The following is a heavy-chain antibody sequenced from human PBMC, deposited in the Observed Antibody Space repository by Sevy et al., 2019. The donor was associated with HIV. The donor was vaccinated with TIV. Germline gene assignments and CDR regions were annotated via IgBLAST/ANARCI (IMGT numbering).Heavy chain of an antibody. Sequence: QLGGSLRLSCAASGFTFVDYAMHWVRQGPGKGLEWVSLISWDGGIKYYVDSVRGRFTISRDTSKNSLYLQMNSVRVEDTALYYCVKDSGRYCIGGSCYSYCLGNWGQGTLVTVSS. CDR1: GFTFVDYA. J-gene: IGHJ4*02. CDR2: ISWDGGIK. CDR3: VKDSGRYCIGGSCYSYCLGN. D-gene: IGHD2-15*01. V-gene: IGHV3-43D*04.